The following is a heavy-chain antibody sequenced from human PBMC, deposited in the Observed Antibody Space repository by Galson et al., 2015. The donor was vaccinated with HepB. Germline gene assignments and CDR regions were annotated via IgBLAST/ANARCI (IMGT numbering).Heavy chain of an antibody. CDR2: MKPNSGIT. Sequence: SVKVSCKASGYTFTDYDIYWVRQATGQGLEWMGWMKPNSGITNFARKFQGRVTMARSTSISTAHMELSSLTSEDTAVYYCARSGVGGAGIDYWGQGTLVTVSS. J-gene: IGHJ4*02. CDR1: GYTFTDYD. V-gene: IGHV1-8*01. CDR3: ARSGVGGAGIDY. D-gene: IGHD2-21*01.